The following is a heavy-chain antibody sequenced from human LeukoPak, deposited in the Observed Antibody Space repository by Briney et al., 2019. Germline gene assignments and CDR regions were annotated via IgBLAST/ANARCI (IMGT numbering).Heavy chain of an antibody. V-gene: IGHV1-2*02. CDR2: INPNIGGT. CDR1: GSTFTDYY. Sequence: ASVKVSCKASGSTFTDYYMHWVRQAPGQGLEWMGWINPNIGGTNFAQKFQGRVTMTRDTSISTAYMELNRLRSDDPAVYYCARAGLWDYSDSSGYHNGAFDIWGQGTMVTVSS. CDR3: ARAGLWDYSDSSGYHNGAFDI. J-gene: IGHJ3*02. D-gene: IGHD3-22*01.